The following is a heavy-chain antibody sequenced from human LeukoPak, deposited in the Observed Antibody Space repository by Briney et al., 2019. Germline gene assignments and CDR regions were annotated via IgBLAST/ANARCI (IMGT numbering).Heavy chain of an antibody. D-gene: IGHD5-12*01. CDR1: GFTFSSYA. J-gene: IGHJ4*02. CDR2: ISYDGYNK. Sequence: GGSLRLSCAASGFTFSSYAMHWVRQAPGKGLEWVAVISYDGYNKYYVDSAKGRFTMSRDNSKNTLYLQMNSLRAEDTAVYFCAREIERLFDYWGQGTLVTVSS. CDR3: AREIERLFDY. V-gene: IGHV3-30-3*01.